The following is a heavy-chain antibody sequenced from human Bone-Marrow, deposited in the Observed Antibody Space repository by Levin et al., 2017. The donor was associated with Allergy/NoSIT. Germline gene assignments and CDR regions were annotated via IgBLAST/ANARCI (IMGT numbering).Heavy chain of an antibody. CDR3: AKQRDVSVFGTGASDI. CDR2: IDPDDSYA. V-gene: IGHV5-10-1*01. Sequence: PGESLKISCQGSGYNFKTYWITWVRQTPGKGLEWMGRIDPDDSYASYGPSFEGRVTISVDKSIGTAYLQWNSLRASDTAIYYCAKQRDVSVFGTGASDIWGQGTKVTVSS. J-gene: IGHJ3*02. CDR1: GYNFKTYW. D-gene: IGHD3-3*01.